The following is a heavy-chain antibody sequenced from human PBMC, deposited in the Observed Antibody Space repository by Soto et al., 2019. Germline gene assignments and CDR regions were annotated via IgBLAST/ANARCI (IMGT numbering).Heavy chain of an antibody. D-gene: IGHD2-15*01. CDR1: GGSISSSSYY. CDR3: ASSGRIGDYFDS. J-gene: IGHJ4*02. CDR2: VYYSGTT. V-gene: IGHV4-39*01. Sequence: QLQLQESGPGLVKPSETLSLTCTVSGGSISSSSYYWGWIRQPPGKGLEWIGNVYYSGTTYYNPPLKSRVTMPVDTSKNQFSLKLSSVTAADTAVYYCASSGRIGDYFDSWGQGTLVTVSS.